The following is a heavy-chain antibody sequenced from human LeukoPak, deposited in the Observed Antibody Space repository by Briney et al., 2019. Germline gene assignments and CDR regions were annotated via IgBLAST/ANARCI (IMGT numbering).Heavy chain of an antibody. CDR1: GGSISSYH. CDR3: ARHSLKLVDADFDY. D-gene: IGHD3-16*02. Sequence: KPSETLSLICSVSGGSISSYHWSWIRQPPGKGLEWIGYIYYGGRTNYNPSLKSRVTISVDTSKNQVSLTVSSVTAADTAIYCCARHSLKLVDADFDYWGQGTLVTVSS. CDR2: IYYGGRT. V-gene: IGHV4-59*08. J-gene: IGHJ4*02.